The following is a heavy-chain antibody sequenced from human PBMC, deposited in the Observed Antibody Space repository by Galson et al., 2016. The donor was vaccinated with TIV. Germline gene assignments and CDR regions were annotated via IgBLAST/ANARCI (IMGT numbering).Heavy chain of an antibody. V-gene: IGHV1-69*04. Sequence: SVKVSCKASGGTFNSYDISWLRQIPGEGFEWMGRINTAVGLTKYAQRFQGRFTITAAYMELSSLRSEEAAVYYCSSASHLVPTVHHYWGQGTLVTVSS. J-gene: IGHJ4*02. D-gene: IGHD5-12*01. CDR3: SSASHLVPTVHHY. CDR1: GGTFNSYD. CDR2: INTAVGLT.